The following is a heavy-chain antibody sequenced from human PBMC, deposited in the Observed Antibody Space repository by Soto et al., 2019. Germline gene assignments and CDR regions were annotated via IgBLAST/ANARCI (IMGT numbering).Heavy chain of an antibody. CDR3: AKDRSGAVAGTEWGD. V-gene: IGHV3-23*01. J-gene: IGHJ4*02. CDR1: GFTFSNYA. D-gene: IGHD6-19*01. CDR2: TTGSGGT. Sequence: EVQLLESGGGLVQPGGSLRLSCAASGFTFSNYAMSWVRQAPGKGLEYVSSTTGSGGTYYADSVNGRFTISRDNSKNTLFLQMNSLRAGDTAVYFCAKDRSGAVAGTEWGDWGQGTLVTVSS.